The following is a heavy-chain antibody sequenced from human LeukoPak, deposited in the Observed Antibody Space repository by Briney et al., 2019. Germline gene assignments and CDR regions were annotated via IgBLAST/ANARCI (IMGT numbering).Heavy chain of an antibody. CDR3: ARQTGSGLFILP. CDR2: INHSGST. J-gene: IGHJ4*02. V-gene: IGHV4-34*01. D-gene: IGHD3/OR15-3a*01. CDR1: GGSFSGYF. Sequence: SETLSLTCAVYGGSFSGYFWSWIRQPPEKGLEWIGEINHSGSTNYNASLKSQVSISIDTSKNQFSLKLTSVTAADTAVYYCARQTGSGLFILPGGQGTLVTVSS.